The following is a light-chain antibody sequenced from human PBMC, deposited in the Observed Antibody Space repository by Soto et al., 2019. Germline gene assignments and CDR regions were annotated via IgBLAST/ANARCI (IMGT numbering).Light chain of an antibody. CDR3: GTWNAGLSSWV. J-gene: IGLJ3*02. CDR2: DNT. Sequence: QSVLTQPPSVSAAPGEQVTISCSGDTSNIGSNFVSWFQQFPGAAPKLLIYDNTYRPSGIPDRFSGSKSGTSATPAITGLQTGDEADYFCGTWNAGLSSWVFGGGTKLTVL. V-gene: IGLV1-51*01. CDR1: TSNIGSNF.